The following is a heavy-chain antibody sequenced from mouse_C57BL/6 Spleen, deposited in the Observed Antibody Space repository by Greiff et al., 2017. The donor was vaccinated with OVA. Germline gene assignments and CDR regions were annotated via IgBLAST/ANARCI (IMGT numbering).Heavy chain of an antibody. V-gene: IGHV1-42*01. Sequence: EVQLQQSGPELVKPGASVKISCKASGYSFTGYYMNWVKQSPEKSLEWIGEINPSTGGTTYNQKFKAKATLTVDKSSSTAYMQLKSLTSDDSAVYYCARGHLYYGYDGGYYAMDYWGQGTSVTVSS. CDR1: GYSFTGYY. J-gene: IGHJ4*01. CDR2: INPSTGGT. CDR3: ARGHLYYGYDGGYYAMDY. D-gene: IGHD2-2*01.